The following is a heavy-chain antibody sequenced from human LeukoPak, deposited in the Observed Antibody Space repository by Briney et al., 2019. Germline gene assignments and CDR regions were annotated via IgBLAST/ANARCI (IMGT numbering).Heavy chain of an antibody. Sequence: PGGSLRLSCAASGFTFSGSTMHWVRQPSGKGLEWVGRIRSKVNSYATAYAASVKGRFTISRDDSKNMAYLQMNSLKTEDTAVYYCIRPERRNEAAYPDAFDIWGQGTMVTVSS. V-gene: IGHV3-73*01. J-gene: IGHJ3*02. CDR1: GFTFSGST. D-gene: IGHD6-13*01. CDR2: IRSKVNSYAT. CDR3: IRPERRNEAAYPDAFDI.